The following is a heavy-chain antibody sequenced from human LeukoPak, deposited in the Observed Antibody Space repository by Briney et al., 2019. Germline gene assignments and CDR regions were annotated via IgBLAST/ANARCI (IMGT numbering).Heavy chain of an antibody. CDR3: ASGGTYYPCIAY. CDR1: VYTFTSSY. D-gene: IGHD1-26*01. V-gene: IGHV1-18*01. CDR2: ISAYNGKT. J-gene: IGHJ4*02. Sequence: ALVKVTCKASVYTFTSSYINWVRQAPGQGLEWMGWISAYNGKTSYAQKFQGRVTMTTDSSTNTAYMDLTSLRSDDTAVSYCASGGTYYPCIAYWRQGTLVTVSS.